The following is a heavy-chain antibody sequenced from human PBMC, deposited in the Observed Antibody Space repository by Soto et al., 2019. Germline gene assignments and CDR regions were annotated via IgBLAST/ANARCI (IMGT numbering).Heavy chain of an antibody. J-gene: IGHJ4*02. CDR1: GGSISSGDYY. CDR3: AREMITFGGVIVPHFDY. D-gene: IGHD3-16*02. Sequence: QVQLQESGPGLVKPSQTLSLTCTVSGGSISSGDYYWSWIRQPPGKGLEWIGYIYYSGSTYYNPSLESRVTISVDTSKNQFSLKLSSVTAADTAVYYCAREMITFGGVIVPHFDYWGQGTLVTVSS. CDR2: IYYSGST. V-gene: IGHV4-30-4*01.